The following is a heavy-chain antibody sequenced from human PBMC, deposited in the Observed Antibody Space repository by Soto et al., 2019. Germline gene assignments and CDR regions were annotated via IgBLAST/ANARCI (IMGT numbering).Heavy chain of an antibody. V-gene: IGHV3-23*01. D-gene: IGHD1-26*01. CDR1: GFTFSIYA. J-gene: IGHJ4*02. Sequence: GGSLRLSCAASGFTFSIYAVSWVRQAPGKGLEWVSAMSGSGGSTYYADSVKGRFTISRDNSKNTLYLQMNSLRAEDTAVYYCAKDSGSWHYFDYWGQGTQVTVSS. CDR3: AKDSGSWHYFDY. CDR2: MSGSGGST.